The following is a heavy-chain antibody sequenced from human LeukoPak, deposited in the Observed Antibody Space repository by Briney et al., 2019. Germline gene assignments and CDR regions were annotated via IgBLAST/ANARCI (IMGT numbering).Heavy chain of an antibody. CDR2: IYYSGST. D-gene: IGHD1-26*01. V-gene: IGHV4-31*03. CDR1: GGSLSSGGYY. Sequence: SQTLSLTCTVSGGSLSSGGYYWSWIRQHPGKGLEWIGYIYYSGSTYYNPSLKRRVTISVDTSKNQFSLKLSSVTAADTAVYYCARSGSYSPYYFDYWGQGTLVTVSS. J-gene: IGHJ4*02. CDR3: ARSGSYSPYYFDY.